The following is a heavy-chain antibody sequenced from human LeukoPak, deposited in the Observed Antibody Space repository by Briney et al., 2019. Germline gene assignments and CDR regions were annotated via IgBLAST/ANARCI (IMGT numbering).Heavy chain of an antibody. J-gene: IGHJ4*02. CDR3: AKPDSSDGDFGY. Sequence: GGSLRLSCAASGFTFSSYGMHWVRQAPGKGLEWVAVISYDGSNKYYADSVKGRFTISRDNSKNTLYLQMNSLRAEDTAVYYCAKPDSSDGDFGYWGQGTLVTVSS. CDR2: ISYDGSNK. D-gene: IGHD3-22*01. CDR1: GFTFSSYG. V-gene: IGHV3-30*18.